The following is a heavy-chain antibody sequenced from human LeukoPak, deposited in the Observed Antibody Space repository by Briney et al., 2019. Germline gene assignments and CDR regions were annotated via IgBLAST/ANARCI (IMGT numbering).Heavy chain of an antibody. CDR1: GFTFNRYG. J-gene: IGHJ4*02. CDR3: TRDPTHPPAY. CDR2: ISFDGKVS. V-gene: IGHV3-30*03. Sequence: GRSLRLSCAASGFTFNRYGMHWVRQAPGKGLEWVAVISFDGKVSYYADSVKGRFTISRDNSKSIAYLQMNSLKAEDTAVYYCTRDPTHPPAYWGQGTLVTVSS.